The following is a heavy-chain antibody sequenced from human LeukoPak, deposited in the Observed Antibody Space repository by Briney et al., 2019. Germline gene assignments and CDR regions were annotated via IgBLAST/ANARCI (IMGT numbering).Heavy chain of an antibody. CDR2: IYYSGST. J-gene: IGHJ4*02. CDR3: ALSRSGSYSR. D-gene: IGHD1-26*01. Sequence: SETLSLTCTVSGGSISSSSYYWGWIRQPPGKGLEWIGSIYYSGSTYYNPSLKSRVTISVDTSKNQFSLKLSSVTAADTAVYYCALSRSGSYSRWGQGTLVTVSS. CDR1: GGSISSSSYY. V-gene: IGHV4-39*01.